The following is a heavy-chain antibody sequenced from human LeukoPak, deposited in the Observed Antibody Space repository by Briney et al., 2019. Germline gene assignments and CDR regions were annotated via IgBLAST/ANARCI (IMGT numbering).Heavy chain of an antibody. D-gene: IGHD3-10*02. V-gene: IGHV3-15*01. CDR1: GSIFTNTW. Sequence: GGSLRLSCAASGSIFTNTWMSWVRQAPGKGLDRVGLIKSNTDGGATDYAAPVKGKFSISRDDSKNMVYLQMNSLKTEDTAMYYCTTHRGVLGPANYWGQGALVTVSS. CDR3: TTHRGVLGPANY. CDR2: IKSNTDGGAT. J-gene: IGHJ4*02.